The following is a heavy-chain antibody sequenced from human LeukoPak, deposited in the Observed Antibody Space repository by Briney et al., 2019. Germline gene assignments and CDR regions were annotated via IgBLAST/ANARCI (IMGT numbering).Heavy chain of an antibody. D-gene: IGHD6-19*01. V-gene: IGHV4-4*02. CDR2: MYLGGTT. J-gene: IGHJ4*02. CDR3: AGLEGRYSTDWFYFFDY. CDR1: GGSISSLNL. Sequence: SGTLSLTCIVSGGSISSLNLWSWLRQPPGKGLEWIGEMYLGGTTNFNPSLKSRVTILIDKSKNQLSLQLASVTAADTAVYYCAGLEGRYSTDWFYFFDYWGQGALVTVSS.